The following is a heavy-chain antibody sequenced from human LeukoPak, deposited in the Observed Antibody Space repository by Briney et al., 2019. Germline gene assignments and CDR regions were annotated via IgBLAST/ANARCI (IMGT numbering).Heavy chain of an antibody. Sequence: GGSLRLSCAASGFTFSSYAMSWVRQAPGKGLEWVSAISGSGGSTYYADSVKGRFTISRDNSKNSLYLQMNSLRAEDTAVYYCAKALIQLWLVYWGQGTLVTVSS. J-gene: IGHJ4*02. D-gene: IGHD5-18*01. V-gene: IGHV3-23*01. CDR2: ISGSGGST. CDR3: AKALIQLWLVY. CDR1: GFTFSSYA.